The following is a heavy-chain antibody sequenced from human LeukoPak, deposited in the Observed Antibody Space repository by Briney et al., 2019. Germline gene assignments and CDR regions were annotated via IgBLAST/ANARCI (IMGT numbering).Heavy chain of an antibody. CDR3: AREAYSQLPRGSYFDY. J-gene: IGHJ4*02. CDR2: IYTSGST. CDR1: GGSISSYY. Sequence: SETLSLTCTVSGGSISSYYWSWIRQPAGKGLEWIGRIYTSGSTNYNPSLKSRVTMSVDTSKNQFSLKLSSVTAADTAVYYCAREAYSQLPRGSYFDYWGQGTLVTVSS. V-gene: IGHV4-4*07. D-gene: IGHD2-2*01.